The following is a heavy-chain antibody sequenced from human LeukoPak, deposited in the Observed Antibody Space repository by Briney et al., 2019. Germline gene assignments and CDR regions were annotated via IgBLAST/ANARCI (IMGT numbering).Heavy chain of an antibody. CDR1: GGSFSSYY. CDR3: ARGIIYGGTSGYYYGMDV. J-gene: IGHJ6*02. V-gene: IGHV4-59*01. D-gene: IGHD4-23*01. CDR2: IYYSGRT. Sequence: SETLSLTCTVSGGSFSSYYWSWIRQPPGKGLEWIEYIYYSGRTNYNPSLKSRVTISVDTSKNQFSLKLSSVTAADTAVYFCARGIIYGGTSGYYYGMDVWGQGTTVTVS.